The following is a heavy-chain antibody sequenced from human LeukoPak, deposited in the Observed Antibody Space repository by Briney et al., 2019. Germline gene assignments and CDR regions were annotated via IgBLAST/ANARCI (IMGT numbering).Heavy chain of an antibody. CDR1: GYIFTDYW. V-gene: IGHV5-51*01. D-gene: IGHD3-10*01. Sequence: GESLKISCQVSGYIFTDYWIGWVRQMPGKGLESMGIIYPADSDTTYSPSFEGQVTISADKSIDTVYLQWSSLKASDTATYYCARQSRDGSKTRGYYFDSWGQGTLVTVSS. J-gene: IGHJ4*02. CDR3: ARQSRDGSKTRGYYFDS. CDR2: IYPADSDT.